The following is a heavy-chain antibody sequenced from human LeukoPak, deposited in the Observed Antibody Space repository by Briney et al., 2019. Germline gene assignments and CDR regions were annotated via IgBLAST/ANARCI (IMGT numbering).Heavy chain of an antibody. D-gene: IGHD6-6*01. CDR1: RFTFSSYS. CDR2: ISSSSSYI. V-gene: IGHV3-21*01. CDR3: ARGLVPSDAFDI. Sequence: GGSLRLSCAASRFTFSSYSMNWVRQAPGKGLEWVSSISSSSSYIYYADSVKGRFTISRDNAKNSLYLQMNSLRAEDTAVYYCARGLVPSDAFDIWGQGTMVTVSS. J-gene: IGHJ3*02.